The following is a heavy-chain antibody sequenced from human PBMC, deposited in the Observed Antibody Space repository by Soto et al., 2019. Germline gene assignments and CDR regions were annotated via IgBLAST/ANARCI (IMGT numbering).Heavy chain of an antibody. CDR1: AFTFSSYD. D-gene: IGHD3-10*01. CDR2: IGTAGDP. V-gene: IGHV3-13*05. Sequence: PGGSLRLSCTASAFTFSSYDMHWVRQATGKGLEWVSAIGTAGDPYYPGSVKGRFTISRENAKNSLYLQMNSLRARDTAVYYCARGRMRFSGAFDIWGQGTMVTVSS. CDR3: ARGRMRFSGAFDI. J-gene: IGHJ3*02.